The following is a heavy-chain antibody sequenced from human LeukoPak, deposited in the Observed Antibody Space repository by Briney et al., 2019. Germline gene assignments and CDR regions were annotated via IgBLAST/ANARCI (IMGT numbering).Heavy chain of an antibody. D-gene: IGHD6-13*01. CDR3: ARVGYSSSWSPTIDC. Sequence: GGSLRLSCAASGFTVSSNYMSWVRQAPGKGLEWVSVIYSGGSTYYADSVKGRFTISRDNSKNTLYLQMNSLRAEDTAVYYCARVGYSSSWSPTIDCWGQGTLVTVSS. CDR2: IYSGGST. CDR1: GFTVSSNY. J-gene: IGHJ4*02. V-gene: IGHV3-66*01.